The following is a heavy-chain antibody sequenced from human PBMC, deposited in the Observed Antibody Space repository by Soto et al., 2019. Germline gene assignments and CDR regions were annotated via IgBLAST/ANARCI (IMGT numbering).Heavy chain of an antibody. J-gene: IGHJ4*02. CDR1: GFSLTTTDMG. CDR3: AHAGDYDLLSFDH. Sequence: QITLKESGPPLVRPAQTLTLTCAFSGFSLTTTDMGVAWIRQPPGKALEWLALMYWDDDKRYSPSLKNRLAISKDTSRNRVVLTITNMNPEDTGTYFCAHAGDYDLLSFDHWGPGTLVTVSS. CDR2: MYWDDDK. D-gene: IGHD4-17*01. V-gene: IGHV2-5*02.